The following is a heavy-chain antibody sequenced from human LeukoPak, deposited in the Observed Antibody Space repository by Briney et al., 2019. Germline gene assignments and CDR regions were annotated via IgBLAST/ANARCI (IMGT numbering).Heavy chain of an antibody. Sequence: ASVKVSCKASGYTFTGYYMHWVRQAPGQGLEWMGWINPNSGGTNYAQKFQGRVTMTRDTSISTAYMELSRLRSDDTAVYYCAKDGAGWRRVFYYYYYYMDVWGKGTTVTISS. CDR2: INPNSGGT. CDR3: AKDGAGWRRVFYYYYYYMDV. V-gene: IGHV1-2*02. D-gene: IGHD2-15*01. J-gene: IGHJ6*03. CDR1: GYTFTGYY.